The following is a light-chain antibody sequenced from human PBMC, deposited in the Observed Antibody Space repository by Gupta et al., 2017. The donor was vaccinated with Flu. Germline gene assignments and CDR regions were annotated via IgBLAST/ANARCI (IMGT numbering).Light chain of an antibody. V-gene: IGLV2-11*01. CDR2: DVT. CDR3: YSHARRVTWV. Sequence: QSASTQPRSVSGSPGQSVTISCTGTSNDVGGYNRVSWYEQRPGKAPKRILYDVTERPSGVPDRVSASKSGKNASPNISGLQADDEADEYCYSHARRVTWVFGTGTTLTVL. CDR1: SNDVGGYNR. J-gene: IGLJ1*01.